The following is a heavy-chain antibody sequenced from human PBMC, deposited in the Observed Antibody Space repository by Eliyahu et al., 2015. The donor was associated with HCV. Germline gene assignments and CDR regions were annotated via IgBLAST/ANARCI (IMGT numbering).Heavy chain of an antibody. J-gene: IGHJ4*02. V-gene: IGHV3-23*01. CDR1: GFTFSSYD. CDR2: ISGSGGST. D-gene: IGHD3-9*01. Sequence: EVQLLESGGGLVQPGGSLRLPCAAXGFTFSSYDMSWVRQAPGKGLEWVSVISGSGGSTYYADSVKGRFTISRDNSKNTLYLQMNSLRAEDTAVYYCANGNSLYDILTGVFDYWGQGTLVTVSS. CDR3: ANGNSLYDILTGVFDY.